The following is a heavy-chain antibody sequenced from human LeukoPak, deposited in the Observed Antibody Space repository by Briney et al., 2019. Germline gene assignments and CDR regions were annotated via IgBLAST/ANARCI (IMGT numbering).Heavy chain of an antibody. V-gene: IGHV4-31*03. CDR2: IHHSGRS. D-gene: IGHD3-10*01. J-gene: IGHJ4*02. Sequence: TLSLTCTVSADSLSSGGHYWAWIRQFPGKGLEAIGFIHHSGRSRHNPSLKDRVAISVDTSRKQFALKLSSVTAADTAMYYCARGGNRFGGFYFDYWGQGIQVIVSS. CDR1: ADSLSSGGHY. CDR3: ARGGNRFGGFYFDY.